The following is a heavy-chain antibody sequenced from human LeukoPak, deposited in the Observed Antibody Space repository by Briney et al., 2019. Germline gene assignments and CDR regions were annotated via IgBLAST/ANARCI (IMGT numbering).Heavy chain of an antibody. D-gene: IGHD3-22*01. CDR1: GGSISSSYW. V-gene: IGHV4-4*02. CDR2: VYHSGTT. CDR3: ARTGDHFDSSGYYVPY. Sequence: SETLSLTCAVSGGSISSSYWWSWVRQPPGKGLEWIGEVYHSGTTNYYPSLKSRVTISIEKSKNQFSLKLSSVTAADTAVYYCARTGDHFDSSGYYVPYWGQGTLVTVSS. J-gene: IGHJ4*02.